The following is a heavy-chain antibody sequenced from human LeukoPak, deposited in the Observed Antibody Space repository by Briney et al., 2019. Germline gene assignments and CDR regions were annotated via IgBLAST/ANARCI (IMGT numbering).Heavy chain of an antibody. V-gene: IGHV4-59*01. Sequence: KSSETLSLTCTVSSGSITNYYWSWIRQPPGKGLEWIGYFHNSGTSTYNPSLKSRVTISADTSKNQFSLKLNSLTTADTAVYYCTRGAGWLIDYWGQGILVTVSS. CDR2: FHNSGTS. CDR3: TRGAGWLIDY. CDR1: SGSITNYY. D-gene: IGHD3-16*01. J-gene: IGHJ4*02.